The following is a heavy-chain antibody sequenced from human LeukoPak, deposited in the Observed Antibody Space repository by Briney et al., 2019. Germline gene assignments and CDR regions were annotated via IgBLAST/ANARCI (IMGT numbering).Heavy chain of an antibody. J-gene: IGHJ4*02. Sequence: SETLSLTCTVSGGSISSYYWSWIRQPPGEGLEWMGYIYYSGSTNYNPSLKSRVTISVDTSKNQFSLKLSSVTAADTAVYYCARDFRSGWPPVWGQGTLVTVSS. D-gene: IGHD6-19*01. V-gene: IGHV4-59*01. CDR3: ARDFRSGWPPV. CDR2: IYYSGST. CDR1: GGSISSYY.